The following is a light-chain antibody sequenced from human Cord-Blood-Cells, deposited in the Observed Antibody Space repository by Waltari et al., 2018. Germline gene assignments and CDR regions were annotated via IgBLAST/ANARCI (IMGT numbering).Light chain of an antibody. CDR1: NIGSKS. V-gene: IGLV3-21*02. Sequence: SYVLTQPPSVSVAPGQTARHTCGGNNIGSKSVTRYQQKPGQAPVLVVYDDSDRPSGITERFSGSNSGNTATLTISRVEAGDEADYYCQVWDSSSDHWVFGGGTKLTVL. CDR2: DDS. CDR3: QVWDSSSDHWV. J-gene: IGLJ3*02.